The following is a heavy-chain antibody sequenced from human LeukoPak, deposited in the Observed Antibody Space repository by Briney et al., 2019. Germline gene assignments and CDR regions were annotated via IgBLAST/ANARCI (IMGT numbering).Heavy chain of an antibody. Sequence: GGSLSLSCAASGFTFSSYDMNWVRQAPGKGLEWVSYISSSGSTIYYADSVKSRFTISRDKAKNSLYLQINSLRAEDTAVYYCAELGITMIGGVWGKGTTVTISS. CDR2: ISSSGSTI. CDR3: AELGITMIGGV. D-gene: IGHD3-10*02. CDR1: GFTFSSYD. J-gene: IGHJ6*04. V-gene: IGHV3-48*03.